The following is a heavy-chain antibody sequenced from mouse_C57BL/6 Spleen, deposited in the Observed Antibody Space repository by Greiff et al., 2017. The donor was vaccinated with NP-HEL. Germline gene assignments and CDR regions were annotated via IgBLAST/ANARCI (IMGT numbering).Heavy chain of an antibody. CDR1: GYTFTSYW. Sequence: QVQLQQSGAELVRPGSSVKLSCKASGYTFTSYWMHWVKQRPIQGLEWIGNIDPSDSETHYNQKFKDKATLTVDKSSSTAYMQLSSLTSEDSAVYYCARDGYYGSSLYAMDYWGQGTSVTVSS. V-gene: IGHV1-52*01. J-gene: IGHJ4*01. D-gene: IGHD1-1*01. CDR2: IDPSDSET. CDR3: ARDGYYGSSLYAMDY.